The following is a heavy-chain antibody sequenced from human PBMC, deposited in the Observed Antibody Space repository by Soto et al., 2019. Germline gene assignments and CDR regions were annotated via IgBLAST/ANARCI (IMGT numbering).Heavy chain of an antibody. CDR3: ASRGVMVRGNYYCMDV. CDR2: ISSSSTTI. Sequence: EVQLVESGGGLVQPGGSLRLSCAASGFPFSSYSMNWVRQAPGKGLEWISYISSSSTTIYYEDSVKGRFTISRDNAENSLRLQINSMIVDATAVYYCASRGVMVRGNYYCMDVWGQGTTVTVSS. CDR1: GFPFSSYS. V-gene: IGHV3-48*01. D-gene: IGHD3-10*01. J-gene: IGHJ6*02.